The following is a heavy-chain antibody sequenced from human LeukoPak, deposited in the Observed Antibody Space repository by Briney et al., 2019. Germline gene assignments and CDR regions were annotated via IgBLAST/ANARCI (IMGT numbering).Heavy chain of an antibody. J-gene: IGHJ5*02. CDR3: TRGQDCSGGSCYLGDWFDP. V-gene: IGHV3-49*04. CDR1: GFTVSSNY. CDR2: IRSKAYGGTT. Sequence: GGSLRLSCAASGFTVSSNYMSWVRQAPGKGLEWVGFIRSKAYGGTTEYAASVKGRFTISRDDSKSIAYLQMNSLKTEDTAVYYCTRGQDCSGGSCYLGDWFDPWGQGTLVTVSS. D-gene: IGHD2-15*01.